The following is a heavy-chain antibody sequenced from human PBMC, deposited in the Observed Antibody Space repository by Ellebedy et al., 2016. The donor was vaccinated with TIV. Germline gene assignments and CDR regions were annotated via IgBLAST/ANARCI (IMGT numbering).Heavy chain of an antibody. CDR2: IYYSGST. V-gene: IGHV4-61*01. CDR3: ARAWYSSGWYSH. J-gene: IGHJ4*02. D-gene: IGHD6-19*01. Sequence: SETLSLTXTVSGGSVSSGSYYWSWIRQPPGKGLEWIGYIYYSGSTNYNPSLKSRVTISVDTSKNQFSLKLSSVTAADTAVYYCARAWYSSGWYSHWGQGTLVTVSS. CDR1: GGSVSSGSYY.